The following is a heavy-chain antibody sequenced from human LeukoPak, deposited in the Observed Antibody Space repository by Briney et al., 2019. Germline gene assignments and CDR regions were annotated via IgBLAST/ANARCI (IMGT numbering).Heavy chain of an antibody. V-gene: IGHV3-49*04. Sequence: GGSLRLSCAASGFTFSRYWMSWVRQAPGKGLEWVAFIGSKAYGGTTEYAASVKGRFTISRDDSKSIAYLQMNSLKTEDTAVYYCTGNLSSSWYYFDYWGQGTLVTVSS. CDR2: IGSKAYGGTT. CDR1: GFTFSRYW. J-gene: IGHJ4*02. CDR3: TGNLSSSWYYFDY. D-gene: IGHD6-13*01.